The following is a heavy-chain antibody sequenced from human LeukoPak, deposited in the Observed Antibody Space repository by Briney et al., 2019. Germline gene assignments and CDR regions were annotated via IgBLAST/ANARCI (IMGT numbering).Heavy chain of an antibody. Sequence: PGGSLGLSCAASGFTLSNYWMSWVRQAPGKGLEWVANINQGGSEKYYVDSVKGRFAISRDNAWNSLYLQMSSLGAEDTAVYYCAREENHIVTTSYYFDHWGQGTLVTVSS. CDR3: AREENHIVTTSYYFDH. V-gene: IGHV3-7*01. CDR2: INQGGSEK. J-gene: IGHJ4*02. CDR1: GFTLSNYW. D-gene: IGHD5-12*01.